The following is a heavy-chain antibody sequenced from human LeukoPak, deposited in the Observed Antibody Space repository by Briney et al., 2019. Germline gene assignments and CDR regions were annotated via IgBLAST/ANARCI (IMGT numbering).Heavy chain of an antibody. CDR2: ISFDGSDA. CDR1: GFTFSGFW. D-gene: IGHD5-18*01. Sequence: EGSLRLSCAASGFTFSGFWMHWVRQAPGKGLVWVSCISFDGSDATYADSVKGRFTISRDNAKNTLHLQMDSLTVEDTAVYYCARGGSPIQLWLADWGQGTLVTVSS. J-gene: IGHJ4*02. CDR3: ARGGSPIQLWLAD. V-gene: IGHV3-74*01.